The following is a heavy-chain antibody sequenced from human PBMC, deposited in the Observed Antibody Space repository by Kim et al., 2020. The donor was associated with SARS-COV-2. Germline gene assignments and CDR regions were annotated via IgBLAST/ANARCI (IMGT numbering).Heavy chain of an antibody. CDR3: ARYHNSYDSSGYRTRFDP. CDR2: IYYSGST. Sequence: SETLSLTCTVSGGSISSYYWSWIRQPPGKGLEWIGYIYYSGSTNYNPSLKSRVTISVDTSKNQFSLKLSSVTAADTAVYYCARYHNSYDSSGYRTRFDPWGQGTLVTVSS. J-gene: IGHJ5*02. CDR1: GGSISSYY. D-gene: IGHD3-22*01. V-gene: IGHV4-59*01.